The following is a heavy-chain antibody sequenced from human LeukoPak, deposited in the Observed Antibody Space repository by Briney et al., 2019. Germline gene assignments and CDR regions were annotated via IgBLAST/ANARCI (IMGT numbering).Heavy chain of an antibody. CDR3: ARGRSRITMVRGVIPQATPFDY. CDR2: INHSGST. J-gene: IGHJ4*02. Sequence: PSETLSLTCAVYGGSFSGYYWSWIRQPPGKGLEWIGEINHSGSTNYNPSLKSRVTIPVDTSTNQFSLKLSSVTAADTAVYYCARGRSRITMVRGVIPQATPFDYWGQGTLVTVSS. CDR1: GGSFSGYY. D-gene: IGHD3-10*01. V-gene: IGHV4-34*01.